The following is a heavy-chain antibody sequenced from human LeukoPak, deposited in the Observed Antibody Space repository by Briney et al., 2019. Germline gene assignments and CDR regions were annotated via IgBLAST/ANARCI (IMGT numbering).Heavy chain of an antibody. CDR3: ARGRRGYSSSFWFDP. V-gene: IGHV4-34*01. CDR1: GGSFSGYY. J-gene: IGHJ5*02. D-gene: IGHD6-13*01. CDR2: INHSGST. Sequence: PSETLSLTCAVYGGSFSGYYWSWIRQPPGKGLEWIGEINHSGSTNYNPSLKSRVTISVDTSKNQFSLNLRSVTAADTAVYYCARGRRGYSSSFWFDPWGQGTLVTVS.